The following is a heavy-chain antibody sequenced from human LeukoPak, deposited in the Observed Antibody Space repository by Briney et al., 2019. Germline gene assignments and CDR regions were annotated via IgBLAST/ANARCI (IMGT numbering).Heavy chain of an antibody. D-gene: IGHD3-3*01. V-gene: IGHV1-24*01. CDR2: FDPEDGET. CDR1: GYTLTELS. Sequence: ASVKVSCKVSGYTLTELSMHWVRQAPGKGLEWMGGFDPEDGETIYAQKFQGRVTMTEDTSTDTAYMELSSLRSEDTAVYYCATRNSVLEWTTTLHSWFDPWGQGTLVTVSS. CDR3: ATRNSVLEWTTTLHSWFDP. J-gene: IGHJ5*02.